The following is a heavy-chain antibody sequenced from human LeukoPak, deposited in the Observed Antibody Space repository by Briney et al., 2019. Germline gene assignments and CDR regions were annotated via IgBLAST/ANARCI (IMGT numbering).Heavy chain of an antibody. J-gene: IGHJ4*02. CDR1: GFTFSNYA. V-gene: IGHV3-23*01. D-gene: IGHD2-15*01. CDR3: AKEPGLFYRSWDGDF. CDR2: TGGSGAKT. Sequence: PGGSLRLSCAASGFTFSNYAISWVRQAPGKGLDWVPTTGGSGAKTFYADSVKGRFTISRDNSQNTVHLQINALGAEDTAVYYCAKEPGLFYRSWDGDFWGQGTQVTVSS.